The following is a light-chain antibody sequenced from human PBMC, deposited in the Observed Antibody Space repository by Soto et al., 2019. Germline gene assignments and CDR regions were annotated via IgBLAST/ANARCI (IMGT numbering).Light chain of an antibody. J-gene: IGLJ3*02. CDR2: ANT. V-gene: IGLV1-40*01. CDR1: SSNFGGDYY. CDR3: QSYDSSLGGRV. Sequence: QSVLTQPPSVSGAPGQTLTMSCTGKSSNFGGDYYVQWYQHLPGTAPKLLIYANTNRPSGVPARFSASKSGTSASLAITGLQADDEADYYCQSYDSSLGGRVFGGGTKLTVL.